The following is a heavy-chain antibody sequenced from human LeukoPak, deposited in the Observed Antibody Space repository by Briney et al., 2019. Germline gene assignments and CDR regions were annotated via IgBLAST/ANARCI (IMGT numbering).Heavy chain of an antibody. V-gene: IGHV1-46*01. CDR2: INPSGGST. Sequence: ASVKVSCKASGYTFTSYYMHWVRQAPGQGLEWMGLINPSGGSTSYAQKFQGRVTMTRDTSTSTVYMELSSQRSEDTDVYYCARQSITIFGVVILFDYWGQGTLVTVSS. J-gene: IGHJ4*02. CDR3: ARQSITIFGVVILFDY. D-gene: IGHD3-3*01. CDR1: GYTFTSYY.